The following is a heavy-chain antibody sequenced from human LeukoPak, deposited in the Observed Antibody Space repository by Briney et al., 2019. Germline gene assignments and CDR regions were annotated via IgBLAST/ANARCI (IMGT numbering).Heavy chain of an antibody. CDR2: IYYSGTT. V-gene: IGHV4-61*01. D-gene: IGHD5-12*01. CDR1: GGSVSSGSYY. J-gene: IGHJ5*02. Sequence: SETLSLTCTVSGGSVSSGSYYWSWIRQPPGKGLEWIGYIYYSGTTNYNPSLKSRVTISVDTSKNQFSLKLSSVTAADTAVYYCARGGGNSGSATDRWGQGTLVTVSS. CDR3: ARGGGNSGSATDR.